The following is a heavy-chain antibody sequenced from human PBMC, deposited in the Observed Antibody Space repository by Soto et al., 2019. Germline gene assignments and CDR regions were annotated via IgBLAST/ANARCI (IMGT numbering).Heavy chain of an antibody. CDR1: GGSFSGYY. CDR3: ARGYGGNSHY. J-gene: IGHJ4*02. D-gene: IGHD2-21*02. Sequence: QVQLQQWGAGLLKPSETLSLTCAVYGGSFSGYYWSWIRQPPGKGLEWIGEINHSGSTTYNPSLKSRVTISVDTSKNEFSLKLSSVTAADTAVYYCARGYGGNSHYWGQGTLVTVSS. V-gene: IGHV4-34*01. CDR2: INHSGST.